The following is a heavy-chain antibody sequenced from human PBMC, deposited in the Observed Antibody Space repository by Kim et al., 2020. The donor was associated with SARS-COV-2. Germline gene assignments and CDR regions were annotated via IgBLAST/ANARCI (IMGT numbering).Heavy chain of an antibody. J-gene: IGHJ4*02. CDR2: IARKTGDT. V-gene: IGHV1-18*01. CDR1: GYIFSNND. CDR3: ARGGRIGDF. Sequence: ASVKVSCRASGYIFSNNDISWVRQAPGQGLEWMGYIARKTGDTKYAQKFQGRVTFTADTSANTAYMELTSLRSDDTAVYYCARGGRIGDFWGQGTLIIVSS. D-gene: IGHD3-3*01.